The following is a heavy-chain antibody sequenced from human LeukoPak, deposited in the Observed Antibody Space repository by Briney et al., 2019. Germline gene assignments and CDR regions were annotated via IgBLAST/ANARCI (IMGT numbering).Heavy chain of an antibody. CDR2: IRSKAYGGTT. CDR1: GFTFSDYA. CDR3: TRDSGRYYGSGHDAFDI. Sequence: GGSLRLSCTASGFTFSDYAMSWVRQAPGKGLEWVGFIRSKAYGGTTEYAASVKGRFTISRDDSKSIAYLQMNSLKTEDTAVYYCTRDSGRYYGSGHDAFDIWGQGTMVTVSS. D-gene: IGHD3-10*01. J-gene: IGHJ3*02. V-gene: IGHV3-49*04.